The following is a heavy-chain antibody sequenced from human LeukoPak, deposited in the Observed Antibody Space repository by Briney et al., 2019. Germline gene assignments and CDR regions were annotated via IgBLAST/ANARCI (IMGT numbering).Heavy chain of an antibody. D-gene: IGHD3-22*01. J-gene: IGHJ4*02. Sequence: SETLSLTCTVSGGSISSSSYYWGWIRQPPGKGLEWIGSIYYSGSTYYNPSLKSRVTISVDTSKNQFSLKLSSVTAADTAVYYCARDRGHTYYYDSSGYSYDYWGQGTLVTVSS. CDR3: ARDRGHTYYYDSSGYSYDY. CDR1: GGSISSSSYY. CDR2: IYYSGST. V-gene: IGHV4-39*07.